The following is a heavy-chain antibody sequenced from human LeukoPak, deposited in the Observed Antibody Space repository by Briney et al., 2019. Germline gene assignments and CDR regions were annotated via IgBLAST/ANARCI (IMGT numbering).Heavy chain of an antibody. CDR3: ARDGTGRLYLEY. Sequence: TGGSLRLSCAASGFTFSTYGMHWVHQAPGKGLEWVAVISYDGSDEYYADSGKGRFTISRDNSKNTLYLQMNSLRTEDTAVYYCARDGTGRLYLEYWGQGTLVTVSS. CDR2: ISYDGSDE. CDR1: GFTFSTYG. V-gene: IGHV3-30*03. J-gene: IGHJ4*02. D-gene: IGHD3/OR15-3a*01.